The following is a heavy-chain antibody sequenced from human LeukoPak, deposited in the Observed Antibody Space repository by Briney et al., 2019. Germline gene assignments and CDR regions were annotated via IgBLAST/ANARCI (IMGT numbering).Heavy chain of an antibody. J-gene: IGHJ4*02. CDR1: GFTFSDYY. V-gene: IGHV3-11*04. CDR3: AREGIWQQLDGYYFDY. Sequence: GGSLRLSRAASGFTFSDYYMSRIRQAPGKGLEWVSYISSSGNTIYYADSVKGRFTISRDNAKNSLCLQMNSLRAEDTAVYYCAREGIWQQLDGYYFDYWGQGTLVTVSS. CDR2: ISSSGNTI. D-gene: IGHD6-13*01.